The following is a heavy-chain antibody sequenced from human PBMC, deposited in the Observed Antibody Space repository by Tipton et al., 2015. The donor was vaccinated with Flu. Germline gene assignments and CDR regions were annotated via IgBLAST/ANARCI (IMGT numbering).Heavy chain of an antibody. D-gene: IGHD3-10*01. CDR2: IYSSGST. CDR1: GGSISNYY. Sequence: TLSLTCTVSGGSISNYYWSWIRQPPGKGLEWIGYIYSSGSTNYSPSLKSRVTISVDTSKNQFSLKVSSVTAAGTAVYYCARHSSSARGWFDPWGQGTLVTVSS. V-gene: IGHV4-59*08. CDR3: ARHSSSARGWFDP. J-gene: IGHJ5*02.